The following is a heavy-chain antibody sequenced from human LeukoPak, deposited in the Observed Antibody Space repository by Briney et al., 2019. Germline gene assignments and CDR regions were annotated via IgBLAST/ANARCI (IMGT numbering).Heavy chain of an antibody. Sequence: PGGSLRLSCAASGFTFSSYAMNWVRQAPGKGLEWVSYISSSSSPIYYADSVKGRFTISRDNAKNSLYLQMNSLRAEDTAVYYCARVLWFGESIEYWGQGTLVTVSS. CDR2: ISSSSSPI. CDR3: ARVLWFGESIEY. D-gene: IGHD3-10*01. CDR1: GFTFSSYA. J-gene: IGHJ4*02. V-gene: IGHV3-48*04.